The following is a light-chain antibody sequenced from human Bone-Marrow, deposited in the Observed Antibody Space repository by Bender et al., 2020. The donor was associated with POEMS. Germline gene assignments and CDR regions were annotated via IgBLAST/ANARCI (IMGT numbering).Light chain of an antibody. J-gene: IGLJ3*02. Sequence: SYVLTQPPSVSVSPGQTATITCSGDALPNQYASWYQQKSGQAPVLMIYKDTERPSGIPERFSCSTSGTTVTLTISEVQTEDEADYFCQSADRSGTHWVVGGGNVLTDL. V-gene: IGLV3-25*03. CDR2: KDT. CDR3: QSADRSGTHWV. CDR1: ALPNQY.